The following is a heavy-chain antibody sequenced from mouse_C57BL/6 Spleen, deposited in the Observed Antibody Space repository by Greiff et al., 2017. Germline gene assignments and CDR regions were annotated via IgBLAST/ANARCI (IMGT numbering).Heavy chain of an antibody. V-gene: IGHV1-85*01. Sequence: VQLQQSGPELVKPGASVKLSCKASGYTFTSYDINWVKQRPGQGLEWIGWIYPRDGSTKYNEKFKGKATLTVDTSSTTAYMGLHSLTSEDSAVYFCARYGGYDPAWFAYWGQGTLVTVSA. CDR2: IYPRDGST. CDR1: GYTFTSYD. J-gene: IGHJ3*01. CDR3: ARYGGYDPAWFAY. D-gene: IGHD2-2*01.